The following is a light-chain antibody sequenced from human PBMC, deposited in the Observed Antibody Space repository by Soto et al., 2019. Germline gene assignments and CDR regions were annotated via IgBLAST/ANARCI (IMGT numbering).Light chain of an antibody. J-gene: IGKJ4*01. CDR1: QGINSC. V-gene: IGKV1D-12*01. CDR2: AAS. CDR3: QQANSFPRT. Sequence: DIQMTQSPSSVSASVGDRVTITCRASQGINSCLASYQQKPGKAPKLLIYAASSLQSGLPPRFSGSGSGTDFTLTISSLQPEDFATYDCQQANSFPRTFGGGPKVEIK.